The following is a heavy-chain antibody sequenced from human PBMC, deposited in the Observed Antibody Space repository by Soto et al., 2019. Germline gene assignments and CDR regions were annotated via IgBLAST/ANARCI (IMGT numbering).Heavy chain of an antibody. Sequence: SEPLSLTCTVSGGSISSSSYYWGWIRQPPGKGLEWIGSIYYSGSTYYNPSLKSRVTISVDTFKNQFSLKLSSVPAADTAVYYCARRPWVGEDRGGMDGWAQGTTVTVSS. CDR3: ARRPWVGEDRGGMDG. D-gene: IGHD3-10*01. CDR2: IYYSGST. CDR1: GGSISSSSYY. J-gene: IGHJ6*02. V-gene: IGHV4-39*01.